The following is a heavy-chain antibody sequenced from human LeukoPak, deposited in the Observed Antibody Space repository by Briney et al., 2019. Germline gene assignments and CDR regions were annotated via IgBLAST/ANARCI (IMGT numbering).Heavy chain of an antibody. CDR3: SKRSGSHYEYFDL. Sequence: PGGSLRLSCAASGFTFSSYAMSWVRQAPGKGLEWVSGISSNGGSTYYADSVKGRLTISRDNSKNTLYLQMNSLRAEDMAVYYCSKRSGSHYEYFDLWGQGTLVTVSS. CDR2: ISSNGGST. D-gene: IGHD1-26*01. J-gene: IGHJ4*02. V-gene: IGHV3-23*01. CDR1: GFTFSSYA.